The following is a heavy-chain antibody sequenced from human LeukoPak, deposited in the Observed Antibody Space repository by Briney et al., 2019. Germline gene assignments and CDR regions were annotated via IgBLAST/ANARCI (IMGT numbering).Heavy chain of an antibody. Sequence: SETLSLTCTVSGGSISSYYWSWIRQPPGKGLGWIGYIYTSGSTNYHPSLKSRVTISVDTSKNQFSLKLSSVTAADTAVYYCARHQNYGGSTSDAFDIWGQGTMVTVSS. CDR3: ARHQNYGGSTSDAFDI. V-gene: IGHV4-4*09. CDR1: GGSISSYY. CDR2: IYTSGST. D-gene: IGHD4-23*01. J-gene: IGHJ3*02.